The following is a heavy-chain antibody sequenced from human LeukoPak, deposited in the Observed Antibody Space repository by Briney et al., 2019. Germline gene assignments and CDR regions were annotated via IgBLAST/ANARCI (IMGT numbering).Heavy chain of an antibody. D-gene: IGHD3-10*01. Sequence: SETLSLTCAVYGGSFSGYYWSWIRQLPGKGLEWIGEINHSGSTNYNPSLKSRVTISVDTSKNQFSLKLSSVTAADTAVYYCARGLEVRAYGMDVWGQGTTVTVSS. CDR3: ARGLEVRAYGMDV. J-gene: IGHJ6*02. V-gene: IGHV4-34*01. CDR2: INHSGST. CDR1: GGSFSGYY.